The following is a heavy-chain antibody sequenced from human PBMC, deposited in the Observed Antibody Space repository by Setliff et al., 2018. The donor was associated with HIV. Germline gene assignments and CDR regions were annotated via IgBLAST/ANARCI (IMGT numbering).Heavy chain of an antibody. CDR3: ARRPPRYCINTSCHRDWFDP. V-gene: IGHV4-59*11. Sequence: SETLSLTCAVSGGSISSHYWSWIRLPPGKGLEWIGTRYHNGNTNQNPSLKSRVAISVATSKNQFSLKLSSVTAADTAVYYCARRPPRYCINTSCHRDWFDPWGQGTLVTVSS. CDR2: RYHNGNT. D-gene: IGHD2-2*01. CDR1: GGSISSHY. J-gene: IGHJ5*02.